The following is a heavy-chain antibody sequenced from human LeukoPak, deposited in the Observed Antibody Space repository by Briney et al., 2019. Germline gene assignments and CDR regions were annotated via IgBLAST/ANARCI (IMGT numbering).Heavy chain of an antibody. CDR3: ARRRDGYRGYYYYYYVDV. CDR2: INHSGSA. D-gene: IGHD5-24*01. V-gene: IGHV4-34*01. J-gene: IGHJ6*03. CDR1: GESFSGYY. Sequence: SETLSLTCAVYGESFSGYYWTWIRQPPGKGLEWIGEINHSGSANYNPSLKSRVTMSVDTSKNQFSLKLHSVTAADTAVYYCARRRDGYRGYYYYYYVDVWGKGTTVTVSS.